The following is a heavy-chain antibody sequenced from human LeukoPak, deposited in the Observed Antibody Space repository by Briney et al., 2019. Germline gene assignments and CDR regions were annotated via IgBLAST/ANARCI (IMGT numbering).Heavy chain of an antibody. Sequence: SETLSLTCTVSGGSISSYYWSWIRQPAGKGLEWIGRFYTSGSTNYNPSLKSRVTISVDTSKNQFSLKLSSVTAADTAVYYCARGLGLHYYGSGSSHRPLDYWDQGTLVTVSS. D-gene: IGHD3-10*01. V-gene: IGHV4-4*07. CDR2: FYTSGST. CDR3: ARGLGLHYYGSGSSHRPLDY. J-gene: IGHJ4*02. CDR1: GGSISSYY.